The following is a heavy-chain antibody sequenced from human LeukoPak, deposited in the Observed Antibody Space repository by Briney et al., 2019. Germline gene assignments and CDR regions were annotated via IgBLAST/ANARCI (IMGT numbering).Heavy chain of an antibody. D-gene: IGHD1-26*01. J-gene: IGHJ4*02. CDR3: AREFSGSNYGFPFDY. CDR1: GFTFSSCD. Sequence: GGSLRLSCAASGFTFSSCDMNWVRQAPGKGLEWVSYISSSGRTIFYADSVKGRFTISRDNAKNSLYLQMNSLRAEDTAVYYCAREFSGSNYGFPFDYWGQGTLVTVSS. CDR2: ISSSGRTI. V-gene: IGHV3-48*01.